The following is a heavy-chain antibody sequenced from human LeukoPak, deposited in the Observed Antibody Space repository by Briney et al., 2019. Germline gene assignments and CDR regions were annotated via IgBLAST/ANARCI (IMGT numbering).Heavy chain of an antibody. V-gene: IGHV3-30-3*01. D-gene: IGHD3-10*01. CDR2: ISYDGSNK. Sequence: EGSLRLSCAASGFTFSSYAMHWVRQAPGKGLEWVAVISYDGSNKYYADSVKGRFTISRDNSKNTLYLQMNSLRAEDTAVYYCARDQLLWFGEFTKFDYWGQGTLVTVSS. J-gene: IGHJ4*02. CDR1: GFTFSSYA. CDR3: ARDQLLWFGEFTKFDY.